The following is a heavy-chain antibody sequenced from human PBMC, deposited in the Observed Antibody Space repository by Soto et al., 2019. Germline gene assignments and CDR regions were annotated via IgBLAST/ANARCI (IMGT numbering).Heavy chain of an antibody. V-gene: IGHV3-23*01. Sequence: EVQLLESGGGLVQPGGSLRLSCAASGFTFSSYAMSWVRQAPGKGLEWVSAISGSGGSTYYADSVKGRFTISRDNSKNALHLQMNSLRAEDTAVYYCAKGSDIVVVVAALFWGQGTLVTVSS. J-gene: IGHJ4*02. CDR1: GFTFSSYA. CDR2: ISGSGGST. CDR3: AKGSDIVVVVAALF. D-gene: IGHD2-15*01.